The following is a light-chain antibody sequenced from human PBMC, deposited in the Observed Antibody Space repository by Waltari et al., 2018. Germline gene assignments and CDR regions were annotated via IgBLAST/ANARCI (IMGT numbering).Light chain of an antibody. V-gene: IGKV1-9*01. CDR1: EGIRNY. Sequence: IQLTQSPSSLSASVGDRVPITCRASEGIRNYLAWYQQKPRKAPKLLIYAASTLQSGVPSRLSGSGSGTDFTLTISSLQPEDFATYYCQQLNSFPLTFGGGTKVEIK. CDR2: AAS. J-gene: IGKJ4*01. CDR3: QQLNSFPLT.